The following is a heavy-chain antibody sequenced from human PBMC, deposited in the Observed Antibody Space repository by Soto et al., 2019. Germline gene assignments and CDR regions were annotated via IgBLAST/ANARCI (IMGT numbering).Heavy chain of an antibody. CDR1: GYTFTNYH. Sequence: ASVKISCTASGYTFTNYHVHWVRQAPGQGPEWMGVVRPSGDRTVYAQKFQGRVTMTRDTSANIVYMELRSLRSEDTAVYYCASEDYHSYSGMDVWGQGTTVTISS. V-gene: IGHV1-46*01. CDR2: VRPSGDRT. D-gene: IGHD3-3*01. CDR3: ASEDYHSYSGMDV. J-gene: IGHJ6*02.